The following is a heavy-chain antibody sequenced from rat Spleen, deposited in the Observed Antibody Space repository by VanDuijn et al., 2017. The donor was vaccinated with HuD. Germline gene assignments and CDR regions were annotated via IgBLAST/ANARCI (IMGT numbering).Heavy chain of an antibody. V-gene: IGHV5-29*01. Sequence: EVQLVESGGDLVQPGRSLKLSCAASGFIFSNYGMAWVRQAPTKGLEWVATISYDGSSTYYRGSVKGRFTISRDNAKSTLYLQMDSLRSEDTATYYCARRGYYSSSFDYWGQGVMVTVSS. CDR2: ISYDGSST. J-gene: IGHJ2*01. D-gene: IGHD1-2*01. CDR1: GFIFSNYG. CDR3: ARRGYYSSSFDY.